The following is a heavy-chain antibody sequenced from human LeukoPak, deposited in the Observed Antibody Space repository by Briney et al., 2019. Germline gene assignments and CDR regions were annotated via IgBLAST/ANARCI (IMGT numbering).Heavy chain of an antibody. CDR3: ARVGGTTMFLDY. V-gene: IGHV3-48*04. Sequence: PAGGSLRLSCAVSGFTFSNTWMNWVRQAPGKGLEWVSYISSSGSTICYADSVKGRFTISRDNAKNSLYLQMNSLRAEDTAVYYCARVGGTTMFLDYWGQGTLVTVSS. J-gene: IGHJ4*02. D-gene: IGHD1-7*01. CDR2: ISSSGSTI. CDR1: GFTFSNTW.